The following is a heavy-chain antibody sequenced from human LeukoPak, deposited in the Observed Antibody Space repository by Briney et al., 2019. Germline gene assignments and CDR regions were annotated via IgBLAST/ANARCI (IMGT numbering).Heavy chain of an antibody. D-gene: IGHD2-2*01. CDR3: ARDRAGKVVVPAAISWYFDY. CDR1: GFTFSSYW. CDR2: IKQHGSEK. J-gene: IGHJ4*02. Sequence: GGSLRLACAASGFTFSSYWMSWVRQAPGRGREWVANIKQHGSEKYYVDSVKGRFTISRDNAKNSLYLQMNSLRAEDTAVYYCARDRAGKVVVPAAISWYFDYWGQGTLVTVSS. V-gene: IGHV3-7*01.